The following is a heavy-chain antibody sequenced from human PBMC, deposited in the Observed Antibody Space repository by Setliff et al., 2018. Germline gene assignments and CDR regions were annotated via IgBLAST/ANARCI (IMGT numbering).Heavy chain of an antibody. CDR3: ASCRYQVPYDY. J-gene: IGHJ4*02. Sequence: SETLSLTCTVPGGSISSISYYWGWIRQPPGKGLEWIGTVYDSGTTYYNPSLRSRVTIFVDTSKNQFSLNLNSVTAADTGVYYCASCRYQVPYDYWGQGILVTSPQ. V-gene: IGHV4-39*01. CDR2: VYDSGTT. CDR1: GGSISSISYY. D-gene: IGHD2-2*01.